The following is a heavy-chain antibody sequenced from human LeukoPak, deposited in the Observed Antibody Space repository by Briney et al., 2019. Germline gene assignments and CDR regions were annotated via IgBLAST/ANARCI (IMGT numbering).Heavy chain of an antibody. CDR3: ARGFPPGSGSRGSHAFDV. V-gene: IGHV4-34*01. CDR2: INYGGST. J-gene: IGHJ3*01. D-gene: IGHD6-19*01. CDR1: EMSFCAYY. Sequence: PSETLSLTCAVSEMSFCAYYWKWIRQSPGKGLEWIGEINYGGSTKYTPSLEGRGTILIDTSKNQFSLKLTSVTAADTAVYYCARGFPPGSGSRGSHAFDVWGQGTMVTVSS.